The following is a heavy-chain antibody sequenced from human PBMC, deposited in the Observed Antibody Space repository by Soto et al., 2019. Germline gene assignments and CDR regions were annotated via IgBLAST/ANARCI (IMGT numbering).Heavy chain of an antibody. V-gene: IGHV3-64*01. J-gene: IGHJ4*02. CDR2: ISSNGGTT. CDR3: VRRVSGNYDY. Sequence: EVQLAESGGGMVQPGGSLRLSCVASGFTFSSYDMNWVRQAPGQGLEYVSSISSNGGTTYYGNSVKGRFTISRDNSKNTLYLQMGSLRAEDMAVYYCVRRVSGNYDYWGQGTLVTVSS. D-gene: IGHD1-7*01. CDR1: GFTFSSYD.